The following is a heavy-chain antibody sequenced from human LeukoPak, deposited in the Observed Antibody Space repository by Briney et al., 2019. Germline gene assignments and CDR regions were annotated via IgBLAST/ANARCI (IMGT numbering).Heavy chain of an antibody. V-gene: IGHV3-23*01. CDR2: GTGGSTT. Sequence: GGSLRLFCVASGFKFSHYALHWVRQAPGKGLEWVSLGTGGSTTHYADSVRGRFNVSRDNAKDTVFLQLNSLRAEDPAIDYCAKEGVISETFDCWGQGVLVTVSS. CDR3: AKEGVISETFDC. CDR1: GFKFSHYA. J-gene: IGHJ4*02. D-gene: IGHD2-21*01.